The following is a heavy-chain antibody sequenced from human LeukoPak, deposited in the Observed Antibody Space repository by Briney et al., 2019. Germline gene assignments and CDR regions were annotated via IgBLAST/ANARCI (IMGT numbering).Heavy chain of an antibody. CDR2: ISGSGDST. Sequence: PGGSLRLSCAASRFTFSSYSMNWVRQAPGKGLEWVSAISGSGDSTYYADSVKGRFTISRDNSKNTLYLQMNSLRAEDTAVYYCAKETYSSGWYGYVQHWGQGTLVTVSS. J-gene: IGHJ1*01. D-gene: IGHD6-19*01. CDR1: RFTFSSYS. CDR3: AKETYSSGWYGYVQH. V-gene: IGHV3-23*01.